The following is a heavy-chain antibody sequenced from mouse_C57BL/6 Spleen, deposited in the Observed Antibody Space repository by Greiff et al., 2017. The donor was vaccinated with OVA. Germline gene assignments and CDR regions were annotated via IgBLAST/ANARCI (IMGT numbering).Heavy chain of an antibody. CDR1: GFTFSDYG. J-gene: IGHJ4*01. CDR2: ISSGSSTI. CDR3: ARRLPTVVADYYAMDY. D-gene: IGHD1-1*01. Sequence: EVKLVESGGGLVKPGGSLKLSCAASGFTFSDYGMHWVRQAPEKGLEWVAYISSGSSTIYYADTVKGRFTISRDNAKNTLFLQMTSLRSEDTAMYYCARRLPTVVADYYAMDYWGQGTSVTVSS. V-gene: IGHV5-17*01.